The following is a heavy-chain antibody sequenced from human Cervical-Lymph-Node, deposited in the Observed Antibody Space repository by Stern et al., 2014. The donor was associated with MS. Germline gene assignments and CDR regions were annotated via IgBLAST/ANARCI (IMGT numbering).Heavy chain of an antibody. CDR1: GFIFSAYS. V-gene: IGHV3-21*01. J-gene: IGHJ4*02. CDR2: ISTTSTSI. Sequence: VQLVESGGGLVKPGESLRLSCAASGFIFSAYSMTWVRQAPGQGLEWVATISTTSTSIYYADSLRGRFAISRDSAKNSLYLQMNSLRDEDTALYYCVRSYSDYFDYWGQGTLVTVSS. CDR3: VRSYSDYFDY. D-gene: IGHD4-11*01.